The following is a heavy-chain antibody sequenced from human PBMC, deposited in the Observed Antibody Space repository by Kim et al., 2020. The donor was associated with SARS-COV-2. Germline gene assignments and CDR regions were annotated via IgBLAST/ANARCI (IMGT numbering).Heavy chain of an antibody. CDR3: ASGLPSYYYDSSGSHYYFDY. CDR2: IIPIFGTA. Sequence: SVKVSCKASGGTFSSYAISWVRQAPGQGLEWMGGIIPIFGTANYAQKFQGRVTITADESTSTAYMELSSLRSEDTAVYYCASGLPSYYYDSSGSHYYFDYWGQGTLVTVSS. J-gene: IGHJ4*02. CDR1: GGTFSSYA. V-gene: IGHV1-69*13. D-gene: IGHD3-22*01.